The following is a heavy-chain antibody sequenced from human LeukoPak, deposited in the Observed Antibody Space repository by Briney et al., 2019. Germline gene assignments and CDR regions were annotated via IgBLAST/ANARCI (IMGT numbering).Heavy chain of an antibody. CDR1: GASTSSSSYY. D-gene: IGHD3-22*01. Sequence: SETLSLTCTVSGASTSSSSYYWGWIRQPPGKGLEWIGSIYYSGSTYNNPSLKSRVTMSVDTSKNQFSLKLTAVTAADTAVYYCARIYYYDSSGYFYYFDYWGQGTLVTVSS. J-gene: IGHJ4*02. V-gene: IGHV4-39*01. CDR2: IYYSGST. CDR3: ARIYYYDSSGYFYYFDY.